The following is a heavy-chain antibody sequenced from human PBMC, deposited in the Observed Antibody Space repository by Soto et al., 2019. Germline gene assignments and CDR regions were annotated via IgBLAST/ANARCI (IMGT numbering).Heavy chain of an antibody. D-gene: IGHD2-15*01. V-gene: IGHV4-34*01. CDR3: ARSGSVVVAAIVRGARRFDP. CDR2: INHSGST. Sequence: QVQLQQWGAGLLKPSETLSLTCAVYGGSFSGYYWSWIRQPPGKGLEWIGEINHSGSTNYNPSLRSRVTISADTSKNQFALKLSSETAADTDVYYCARSGSVVVAAIVRGARRFDPWGQGTLVTVSS. CDR1: GGSFSGYY. J-gene: IGHJ5*02.